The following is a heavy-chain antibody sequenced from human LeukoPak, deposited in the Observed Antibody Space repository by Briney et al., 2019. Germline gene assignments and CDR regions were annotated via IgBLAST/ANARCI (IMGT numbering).Heavy chain of an antibody. CDR3: SREAGYSIGWYYDY. V-gene: IGHV1-18*01. CDR1: GYTFTSYG. Sequence: GAAVKVSCKASGYTFTSYGISWVRQAPGHGLEWVGWISAYNGNTNYAQKLQGRVTITTDTSTSAAYMGLRRLRSDDTAVYYFSREAGYSIGWYYDYWGQGTLVTVSS. D-gene: IGHD6-19*01. J-gene: IGHJ4*02. CDR2: ISAYNGNT.